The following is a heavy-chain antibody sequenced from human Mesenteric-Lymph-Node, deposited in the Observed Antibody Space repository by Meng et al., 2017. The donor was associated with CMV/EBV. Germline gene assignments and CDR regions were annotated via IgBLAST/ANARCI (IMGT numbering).Heavy chain of an antibody. CDR3: TRRLPAAPFDY. D-gene: IGHD2-2*01. J-gene: IGHJ4*02. Sequence: GGSLRLSCAASGVTVSGYAMHWVRQAPGKGLEWVAVISHDGSNKNYADSVKGRFTISRDTSKNTLYLQMSTLRVDDTALYYCTRRLPAAPFDYWGQGALVTVSS. V-gene: IGHV3-30*04. CDR1: GVTVSGYA. CDR2: ISHDGSNK.